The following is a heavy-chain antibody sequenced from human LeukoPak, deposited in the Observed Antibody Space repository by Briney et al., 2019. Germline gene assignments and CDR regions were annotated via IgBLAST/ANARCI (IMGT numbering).Heavy chain of an antibody. CDR1: GYTLTELS. CDR2: IIPILGIA. D-gene: IGHD2-2*01. Sequence: ASVKVSCKVSGYTLTELSMHWVRQAPGQGLEWMGRIIPILGIANYAQKFQGRVTITADKSTSTAYMELSSLRSEDTAVYYCAREDIVVVPAAISNYYYYYGMDVWGQGTTVTVSS. CDR3: AREDIVVVPAAISNYYYYYGMDV. V-gene: IGHV1-69*04. J-gene: IGHJ6*02.